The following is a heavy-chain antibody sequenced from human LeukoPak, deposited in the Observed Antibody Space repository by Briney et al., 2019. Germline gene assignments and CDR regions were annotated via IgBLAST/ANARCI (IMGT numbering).Heavy chain of an antibody. J-gene: IGHJ4*02. CDR1: GFTFSSYG. Sequence: PGGSLRLSCAASGFTFSSYGMSWVRQAPGKGLEWVSAISGSGGSTYYADSVKGRFTISRDNSKNTLYLQMNSLRTEDTAVYYCAKGPAEYQLLLLNGDLPPVSDPAFDSWGQGTLVTVPS. D-gene: IGHD2-2*01. CDR2: ISGSGGST. CDR3: AKGPAEYQLLLLNGDLPPVSDPAFDS. V-gene: IGHV3-23*01.